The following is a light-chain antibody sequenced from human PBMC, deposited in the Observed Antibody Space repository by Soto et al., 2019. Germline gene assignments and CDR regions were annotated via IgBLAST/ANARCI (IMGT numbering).Light chain of an antibody. CDR3: QQYYSTPWT. J-gene: IGKJ1*01. CDR1: PSVLYSSNNKNY. Sequence: DIVMTQSPDSLAVSLGERATINCKSSPSVLYSSNNKNYLAWYQQKPGQPPKLLIYWASTRESGVPDRFSGSGSGTDFTLTISSLQAEGVAVYYCQQYYSTPWTFGQGTKVDIK. CDR2: WAS. V-gene: IGKV4-1*01.